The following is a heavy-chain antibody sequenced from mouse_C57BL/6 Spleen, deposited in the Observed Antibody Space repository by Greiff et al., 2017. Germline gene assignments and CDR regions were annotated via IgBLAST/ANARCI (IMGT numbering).Heavy chain of an antibody. CDR2: MYPSDRET. D-gene: IGHD4-1*01. J-gene: IGHJ2*01. CDR3: ARRGLGRGY. V-gene: IGHV1-61*01. CDR1: GYTFTSYW. Sequence: QVQLQQPGAELVRPGSSVKLSCKASGYTFTSYWMDWVKQRPGQGLEWIGNMYPSDRETHYNQKFKDKDTLTVDKSSSPAYMQLSSLTSEDSAVYYCARRGLGRGYWGQGTTLTVSS.